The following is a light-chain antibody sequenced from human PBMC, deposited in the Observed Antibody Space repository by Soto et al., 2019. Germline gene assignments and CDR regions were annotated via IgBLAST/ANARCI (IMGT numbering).Light chain of an antibody. CDR1: KSISSY. CDR3: QQSYSTPRT. J-gene: IGKJ2*01. CDR2: AAS. Sequence: DIQMTQSPSSLSASVGDRVTITCRASKSISSYLNWYQQKPGKAPKLLIYAASSLQSGVPSRFSGIGSGTDFTLTISSLQPEDFATYYCQQSYSTPRTFGQGTKLEIK. V-gene: IGKV1-39*01.